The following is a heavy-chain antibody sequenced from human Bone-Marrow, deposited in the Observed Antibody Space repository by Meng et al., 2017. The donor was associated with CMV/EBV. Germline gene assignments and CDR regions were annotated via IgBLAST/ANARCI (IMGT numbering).Heavy chain of an antibody. CDR3: ASPQQDAFDI. D-gene: IGHD2-2*01. CDR1: GGSFSTYP. Sequence: ASVKVSCKASGGSFSTYPISWVRQAPGQGLEWMGGINPNSGGTNYAQKFQGRVTMTRDTSISTAYMELSRLRSDDTAVYYCASPQQDAFDIWGQGTMVTVSS. V-gene: IGHV1-2*02. CDR2: INPNSGGT. J-gene: IGHJ3*02.